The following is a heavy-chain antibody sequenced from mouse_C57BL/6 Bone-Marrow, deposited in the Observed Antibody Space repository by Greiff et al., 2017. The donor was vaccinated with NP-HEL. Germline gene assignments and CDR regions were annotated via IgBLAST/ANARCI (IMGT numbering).Heavy chain of an antibody. CDR3: ARDYGYDVFAY. V-gene: IGHV1-50*01. CDR1: GYTFTSYW. CDR2: IDPSDSYT. J-gene: IGHJ3*01. D-gene: IGHD2-2*01. Sequence: QVQLQQSGAELVKPGASVKLSCKASGYTFTSYWMQWVKQRPGQGLEWIGEIDPSDSYTNYNQKFKGKATLTVDTSSSTAYMQLSSLTSEDSAVQYCARDYGYDVFAYWGQGTLVTVSA.